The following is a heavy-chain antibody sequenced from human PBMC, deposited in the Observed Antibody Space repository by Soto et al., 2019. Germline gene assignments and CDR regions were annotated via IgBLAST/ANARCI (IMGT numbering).Heavy chain of an antibody. CDR1: GYRFTSYW. J-gene: IGHJ4*02. CDR2: IYPDDSDA. V-gene: IGHV5-51*01. Sequence: GESLKISCQGSGYRFTSYWIGWVRHTPGNGLEWMGIIYPDDSDAKYSPSFQGQVTMSADKSISTAYLQWTSLKASDTAMYYCARDGLSSSSSFDYWGQGTLVTVSS. CDR3: ARDGLSSSSSFDY. D-gene: IGHD6-6*01.